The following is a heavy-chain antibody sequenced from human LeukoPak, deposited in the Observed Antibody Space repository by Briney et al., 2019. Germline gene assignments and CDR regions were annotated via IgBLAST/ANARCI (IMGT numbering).Heavy chain of an antibody. V-gene: IGHV3-33*01. CDR2: IWYDGSNK. Sequence: GRSLRLSCAASGFTFSSYGMHWVRQAPGKGLEWVAVIWYDGSNKYYADSVKGRFTISRDNSKNTLYLQMNSLRAEDTAVYYCARGSKKTYYMDVWGKGTTVTVSS. J-gene: IGHJ6*03. CDR3: ARGSKKTYYMDV. CDR1: GFTFSSYG.